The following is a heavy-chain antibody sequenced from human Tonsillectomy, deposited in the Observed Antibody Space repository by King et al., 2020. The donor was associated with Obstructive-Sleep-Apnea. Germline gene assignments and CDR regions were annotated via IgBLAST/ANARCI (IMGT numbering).Heavy chain of an antibody. CDR2: INPNSGGT. Sequence: QLVQSGAEVKKPGASVKVSCKASGYNFTAYYLHWVRQAPGQGPEWMGRINPNSGGTYYAQNFQGRVNMTRDTSVIMAYMELSRLQSDDTAVYFCVRETRLRLVRERVGFDVWGQGTTVTVS. V-gene: IGHV1-2*06. J-gene: IGHJ6*02. CDR3: VRETRLRLVRERVGFDV. D-gene: IGHD3-10*01. CDR1: GYNFTAYY.